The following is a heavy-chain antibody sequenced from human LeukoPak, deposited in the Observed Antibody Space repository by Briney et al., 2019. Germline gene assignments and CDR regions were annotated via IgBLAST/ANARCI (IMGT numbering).Heavy chain of an antibody. CDR3: ARDRRSGWYYYYYMDV. CDR2: INPNSGGT. J-gene: IGHJ6*03. Sequence: GASVKVSCKASGYTFTGYYMHWVRQAPGQGLEWMGWINPNSGGTNYAQKFQGRVTMTRDTSISTAHMELSRLRSDDTAVYYCARDRRSGWYYYYYMDVWGKGTTVTVSS. D-gene: IGHD6-19*01. V-gene: IGHV1-2*02. CDR1: GYTFTGYY.